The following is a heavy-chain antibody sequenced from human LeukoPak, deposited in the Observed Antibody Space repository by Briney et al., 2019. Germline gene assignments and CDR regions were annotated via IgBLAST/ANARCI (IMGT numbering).Heavy chain of an antibody. CDR1: GYSISSGYY. Sequence: SETLSLTCTVSGYSISSGYYWGWIRQPPGKGLEWIGSIYHSGSTYYNPSLKSRVTISVDTSKNQFSLKLSSVTAADTAVYYCARGDYYDSSGPNYYFDYWGQGTLVTVSS. D-gene: IGHD3-22*01. J-gene: IGHJ4*02. CDR3: ARGDYYDSSGPNYYFDY. CDR2: IYHSGST. V-gene: IGHV4-38-2*02.